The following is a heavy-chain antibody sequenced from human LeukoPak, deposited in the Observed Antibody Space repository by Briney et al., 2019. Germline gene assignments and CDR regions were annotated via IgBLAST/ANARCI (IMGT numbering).Heavy chain of an antibody. J-gene: IGHJ3*02. V-gene: IGHV3-53*01. CDR2: IYSGGST. CDR3: ARGRYHGSGSMGAFDI. D-gene: IGHD3-10*01. CDR1: GFTVSSNY. Sequence: GGSLRLSCAASGFTVSSNYMSWVRQAPGKGLEWVSVIYSGGSTYYADSVKGRFTISRDNSKNTLYLQMNSLRAEDTAVYYCARGRYHGSGSMGAFDIWGQGTMVTVSS.